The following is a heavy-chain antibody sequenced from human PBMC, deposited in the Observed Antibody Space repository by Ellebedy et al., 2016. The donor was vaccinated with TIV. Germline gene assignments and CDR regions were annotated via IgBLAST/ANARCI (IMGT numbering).Heavy chain of an antibody. CDR1: PLTFNYRW. D-gene: IGHD2-8*01. CDR2: IKEDGSEE. V-gene: IGHV3-7*01. J-gene: IGHJ4*02. CDR3: ARDGVWGGDY. Sequence: GESLKISXAVSPLTFNYRWMSWVRQPPGKGLEWVANIKEDGSEENYLDSVRGRFTISRDNAQNTLYLQMNSLRAEDTAVYYCARDGVWGGDYWGQGTLVTVSS.